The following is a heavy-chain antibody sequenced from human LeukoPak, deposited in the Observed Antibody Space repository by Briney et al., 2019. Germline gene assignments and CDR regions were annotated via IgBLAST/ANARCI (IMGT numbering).Heavy chain of an antibody. V-gene: IGHV1-18*01. CDR2: ISAYNGNT. CDR3: ARDPLEDYDILTGYYILGPYGMDV. J-gene: IGHJ6*02. D-gene: IGHD3-9*01. Sequence: ASVKVSCKASGYTFTSYGISWVRQAPGQGLEWMGWISAYNGNTNYAQKLQGRVTMTTDTSTSTAYMELRSLRSDDTAVYYCARDPLEDYDILTGYYILGPYGMDVWGQGTTVTVSS. CDR1: GYTFTSYG.